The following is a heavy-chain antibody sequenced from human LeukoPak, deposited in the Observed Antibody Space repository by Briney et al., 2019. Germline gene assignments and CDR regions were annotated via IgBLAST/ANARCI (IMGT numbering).Heavy chain of an antibody. V-gene: IGHV4-59*08. J-gene: IGHJ4*02. CDR1: GGSICCLY. CDR2: IYYTGST. CDR3: ARHRASSSSSPFDY. Sequence: SETLSLTCSVSGGSICCLYWSWIRQPPGKGLEWIGYIYYTGSTNYNPSLKSRVTMFVDMSKNQFSLRLSSVTAADTAVYYCARHRASSSSSPFDYWGQGTLVTVSS. D-gene: IGHD6-6*01.